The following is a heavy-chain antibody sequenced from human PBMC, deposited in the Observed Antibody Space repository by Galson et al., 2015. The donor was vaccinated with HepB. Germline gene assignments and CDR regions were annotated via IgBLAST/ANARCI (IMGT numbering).Heavy chain of an antibody. CDR1: GFTFSSSS. V-gene: IGHV3-21*01. CDR3: ARRDYGAPRGAFDI. CDR2: ISSNSSYI. Sequence: LRLSCAASGFTFSSSSMNWVRQAPGKGLEWVSFISSNSSYIYYADSVKGRFTISRDNAQNSLYLQMNSLRAEDTAVYYCARRDYGAPRGAFDIWGQGTMVTVSS. J-gene: IGHJ3*02. D-gene: IGHD4-17*01.